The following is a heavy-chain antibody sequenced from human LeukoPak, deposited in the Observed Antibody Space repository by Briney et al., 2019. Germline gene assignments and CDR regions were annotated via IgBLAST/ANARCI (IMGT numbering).Heavy chain of an antibody. CDR1: GYSFSGYW. J-gene: IGHJ5*02. CDR3: ARGNSGNWFDP. CDR2: IYPDDSNT. Sequence: GESLKISCKGSGYSFSGYWIVWVRQMPGKGLEWMGIIYPDDSNTRYSPSLQGQVTMSADKSTSTAYLQWSSLKASDTATYYCARGNSGNWFDPWGQGTLVTVSS. D-gene: IGHD4-23*01. V-gene: IGHV5-51*01.